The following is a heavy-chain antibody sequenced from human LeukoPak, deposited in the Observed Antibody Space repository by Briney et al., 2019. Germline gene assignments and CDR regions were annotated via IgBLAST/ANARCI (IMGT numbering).Heavy chain of an antibody. V-gene: IGHV4-59*08. D-gene: IGHD6-19*01. J-gene: IGHJ4*02. Sequence: SETLSLTCTVSGGSISSYYWSWIRQPPGKGLEWIGYIYYSRSTNYNPSLKSRVTISVDTSKNQFSLKLSSVTAADTAVYYCARRYSSGWYGYYFDYWGQGTLVTVSS. CDR1: GGSISSYY. CDR2: IYYSRST. CDR3: ARRYSSGWYGYYFDY.